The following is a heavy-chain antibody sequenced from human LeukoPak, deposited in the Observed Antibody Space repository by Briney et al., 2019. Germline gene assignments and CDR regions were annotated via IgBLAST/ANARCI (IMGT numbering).Heavy chain of an antibody. V-gene: IGHV3-23*01. CDR3: AKNRRGSSSWYVY. D-gene: IGHD6-13*01. CDR2: ISGSGGST. Sequence: SGGSLRLSCAASGFTFSSYAMSWVRQAPGKGLEWVSTISGSGGSTYYADSVKGRFTISRDNSKNTLYLQMNSLRAEDTAVYYCAKNRRGSSSWYVYWGQGTLVTVSS. J-gene: IGHJ4*02. CDR1: GFTFSSYA.